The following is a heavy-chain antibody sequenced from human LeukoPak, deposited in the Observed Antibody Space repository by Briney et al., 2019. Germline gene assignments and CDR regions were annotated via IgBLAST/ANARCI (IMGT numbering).Heavy chain of an antibody. V-gene: IGHV4-34*01. CDR3: ARGMGYGYGGSDY. CDR2: INHSGST. CDR1: GGSFSGYY. Sequence: PSETLSLTCAVYGGSFSGYYWSWIRQPPGKGLEWIGEINHSGSTNYNPSLKSRVTISVDTSKNQFSLKLSSVTAADTAVYYCARGMGYGYGGSDYWGQGTLVTVSS. J-gene: IGHJ4*02. D-gene: IGHD5-18*01.